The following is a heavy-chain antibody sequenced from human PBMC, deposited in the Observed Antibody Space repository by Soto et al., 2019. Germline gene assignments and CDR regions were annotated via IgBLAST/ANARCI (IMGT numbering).Heavy chain of an antibody. V-gene: IGHV4-39*01. J-gene: IGHJ5*02. CDR3: ATAPFHSGYDWGDRTPRFKS. Sequence: SETLSLTCTVSGGSISSSSYYWGWIRQAPGKGLEWIGSIYSSGSTYYNPSLKSRVTISVDTSKKQFSLKLSSVIAADTALYYCATAPFHSGYDWGDRTPRFKSWGRGTLVTVSS. CDR1: GGSISSSSYY. CDR2: IYSSGST. D-gene: IGHD5-12*01.